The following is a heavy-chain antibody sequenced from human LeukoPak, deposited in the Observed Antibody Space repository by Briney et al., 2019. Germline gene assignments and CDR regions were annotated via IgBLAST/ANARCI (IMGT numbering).Heavy chain of an antibody. D-gene: IGHD3-22*01. V-gene: IGHV1-18*01. Sequence: ASVKVSCKASGYTFTSYGISWVRQAPGQGLEWMGWISAYNGNTYYAQKLQGRVTMTTDTSTSTAYMELRSLRSDDTAVYYCAREIRYYDSSGFYYTFDYWGQGTLVTVSS. CDR1: GYTFTSYG. CDR2: ISAYNGNT. J-gene: IGHJ4*02. CDR3: AREIRYYDSSGFYYTFDY.